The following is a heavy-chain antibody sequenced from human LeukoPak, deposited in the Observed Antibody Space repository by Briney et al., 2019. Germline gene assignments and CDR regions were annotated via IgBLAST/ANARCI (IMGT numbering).Heavy chain of an antibody. CDR3: ARDGIAAGHTN. D-gene: IGHD6-13*01. J-gene: IGHJ4*02. Sequence: SETLSLTCTVSGGSISSYYWSWIRQPPGKGLEWIGYIYYSGSTNYNPSLKSRVTISVDTSKNQFSLKLSSVTAADTAVYYCARDGIAAGHTNWDQGTLVTVSS. CDR1: GGSISSYY. V-gene: IGHV4-59*01. CDR2: IYYSGST.